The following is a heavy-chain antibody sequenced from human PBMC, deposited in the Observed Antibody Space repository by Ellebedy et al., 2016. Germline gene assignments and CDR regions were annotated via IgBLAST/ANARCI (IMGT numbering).Heavy chain of an antibody. CDR2: ISSSSSYI. D-gene: IGHD6-6*01. Sequence: GESLKISXAASGFTFSSYSMNWVRQAPGKGLEWVSSISSSSSYIYYADSVKGRFTISRDNAKNSLYLQMNSLRAEDTAVYYCARAVGSSSENWFDPWGQGTLVTVSS. CDR3: ARAVGSSSENWFDP. CDR1: GFTFSSYS. V-gene: IGHV3-21*01. J-gene: IGHJ5*02.